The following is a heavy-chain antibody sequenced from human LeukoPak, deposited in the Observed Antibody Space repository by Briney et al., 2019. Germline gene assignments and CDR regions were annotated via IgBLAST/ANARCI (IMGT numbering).Heavy chain of an antibody. CDR2: ISSSGSTI. D-gene: IGHD6-19*01. CDR1: GFTFSSYA. Sequence: GGSLRLSCAASGFTFSSYAMSWVRQAPGKGLEWVSYISSSGSTIYYADSVKSRFTISRDNAKNSLYLQMNSLRAADTAVYYCARESSGWYGAFDIWGQGTMVTVSS. J-gene: IGHJ3*02. V-gene: IGHV3-48*04. CDR3: ARESSGWYGAFDI.